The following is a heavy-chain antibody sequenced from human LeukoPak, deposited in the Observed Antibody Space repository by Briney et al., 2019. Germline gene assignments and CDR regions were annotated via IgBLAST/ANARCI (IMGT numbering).Heavy chain of an antibody. V-gene: IGHV3-48*02. J-gene: IGHJ4*02. CDR3: ARAMRSGYDY. CDR1: GFTFSNYG. Sequence: GGSLRLSCAASGFTFSNYGMNCVRQAPGKRLEWVSYISSSSDSIYYADFVKGRFTISGDNAENSLYLQMNSLRDEDTAVYYCARAMRSGYDYWGQGTLVTVSS. CDR2: ISSSSDSI. D-gene: IGHD5-12*01.